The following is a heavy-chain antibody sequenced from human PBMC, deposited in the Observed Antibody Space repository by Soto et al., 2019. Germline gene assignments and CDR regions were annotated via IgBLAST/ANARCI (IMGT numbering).Heavy chain of an antibody. CDR1: GPSVSRIGFH. Sequence: QVQLQESGPGLVKPSETLSLTCAVSGPSVSRIGFHWGWIRPPPGQGLEWIGSIYDAGTTFYNPSLKSRVTISADPSKNHFSLRLTSGTAADSAVYYCARRGSGHTFDYWGQGTLVTVSS. J-gene: IGHJ4*02. CDR2: IYDAGTT. V-gene: IGHV4-39*01. D-gene: IGHD3-10*01. CDR3: ARRGSGHTFDY.